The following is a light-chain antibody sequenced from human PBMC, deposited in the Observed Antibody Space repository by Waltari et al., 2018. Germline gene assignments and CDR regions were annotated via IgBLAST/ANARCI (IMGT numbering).Light chain of an antibody. CDR1: QSVSNY. CDR2: TAS. J-gene: IGKJ1*01. Sequence: DIQMTQSLSSLSASVGDRVTMTCRASQSVSNYLNWYQQKPGKAPKLLIYTASSLQSGVPPRFSGSGSGTDFTLTISSLQPEDFATYYCQQSYSTPRTFGQGTKVEIK. V-gene: IGKV1-39*01. CDR3: QQSYSTPRT.